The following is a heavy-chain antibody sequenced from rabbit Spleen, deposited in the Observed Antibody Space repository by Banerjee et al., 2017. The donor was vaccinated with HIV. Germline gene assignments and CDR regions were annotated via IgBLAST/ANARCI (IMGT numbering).Heavy chain of an antibody. CDR2: IAGSSSGFT. CDR1: GVSFNDKDV. V-gene: IGHV1S45*01. CDR3: ARDTGSSFSSYGMDL. D-gene: IGHD8-1*01. Sequence: QEQLVESGGGLVQPEGSLTLTCTASGVSFNDKDVMCWVRQAPGKGLEWISCIAGSSSGFTYSATWAKGRFTCSKTSSTTVTLQMTSLTAADTATYFCARDTGSSFSSYGMDLWGQGTLVTVS. J-gene: IGHJ6*01.